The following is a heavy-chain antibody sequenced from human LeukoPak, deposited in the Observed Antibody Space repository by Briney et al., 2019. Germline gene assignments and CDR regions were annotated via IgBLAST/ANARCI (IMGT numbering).Heavy chain of an antibody. D-gene: IGHD3-3*01. CDR3: ARVPIRFLEWSIDY. V-gene: IGHV4-34*01. CDR1: GGSFSGYY. Sequence: PSETLSLTCAVCGGSFSGYYWSWIRQPQGKGLEWIGEINHSGSTNYNPSLKSRVTISVDTSKNQFSLKLSSVTAADTAVYYCARVPIRFLEWSIDYWGQGTLVTVSS. CDR2: INHSGST. J-gene: IGHJ4*02.